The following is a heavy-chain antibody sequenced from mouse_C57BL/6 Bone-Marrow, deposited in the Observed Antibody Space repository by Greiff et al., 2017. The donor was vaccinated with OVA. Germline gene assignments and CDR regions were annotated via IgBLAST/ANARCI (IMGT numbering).Heavy chain of an antibody. CDR3: AREGSSGYLDY. J-gene: IGHJ2*01. CDR1: GYSITSGYY. D-gene: IGHD3-2*02. CDR2: ISYDGSN. Sequence: EVKLMESGPGLVKPSQSLSLTCSVTGYSITSGYYWNWIRQFPGNKLEWMGYISYDGSNNYNPSLKNRISITRDTSKNQFFLKLNSVTTEDTATYYCAREGSSGYLDYGGQGTTLTVSS. V-gene: IGHV3-6*01.